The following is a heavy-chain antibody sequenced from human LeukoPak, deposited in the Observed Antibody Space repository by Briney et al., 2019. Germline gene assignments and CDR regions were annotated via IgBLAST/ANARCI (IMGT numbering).Heavy chain of an antibody. CDR3: ARDQSITGPTTADY. Sequence: GGSLRLSCATSGLTFSSSWMHWVRQAPGKGLVWVSRINTDGSNTIYADSVKGRFTISRDSAKNTLYLQMNSLRAEDTAVYYCARDQSITGPTTADYWGQGTLVTVSS. CDR2: INTDGSNT. J-gene: IGHJ4*02. CDR1: GLTFSSSW. V-gene: IGHV3-74*01. D-gene: IGHD1-7*01.